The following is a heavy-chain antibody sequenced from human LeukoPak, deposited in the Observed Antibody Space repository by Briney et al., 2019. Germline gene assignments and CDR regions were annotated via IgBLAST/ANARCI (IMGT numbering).Heavy chain of an antibody. J-gene: IGHJ3*02. V-gene: IGHV5-51*01. Sequence: GESLKISCKGSGYSFTSYWIGWVRQVPGKGLEWMGIIYPSDSDTRYSPSFQGQVTISADKSINTAYLQWSSLKASDTAMYYCARLANDAFDIWGQGTMVTVSS. CDR3: ARLANDAFDI. CDR1: GYSFTSYW. CDR2: IYPSDSDT.